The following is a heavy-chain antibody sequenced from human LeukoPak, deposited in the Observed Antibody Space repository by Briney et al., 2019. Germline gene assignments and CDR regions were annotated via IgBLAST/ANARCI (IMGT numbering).Heavy chain of an antibody. CDR3: AKHHYTGSSGYSFFDY. CDR1: GFAFSNFG. V-gene: IGHV3-30*02. D-gene: IGHD3-22*01. J-gene: IGHJ4*02. Sequence: GGSLRLSCAASGFAFSNFGLHWVRQAPGKGLEWVAFIPYDGSDKYYADSVNGRFTISRTNYKNTLYLQGNIRRAEATALYYWAKHHYTGSSGYSFFDYWGQGTLVTLSS. CDR2: IPYDGSDK.